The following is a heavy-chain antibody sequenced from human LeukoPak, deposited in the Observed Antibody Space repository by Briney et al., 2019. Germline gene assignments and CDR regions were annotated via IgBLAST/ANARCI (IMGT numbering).Heavy chain of an antibody. CDR3: ARATQPYYYDSSPGY. Sequence: GGSLRLSCAASGFTFRSYDMHWVRQATGKGLEWVSGIGTAGEIYYPGSVKGRFTISRENAKNSLYLQMNSLRAGDTAVYYCARATQPYYYDSSPGYWGQGTLVTVSS. CDR2: IGTAGEI. D-gene: IGHD3-22*01. J-gene: IGHJ4*02. V-gene: IGHV3-13*01. CDR1: GFTFRSYD.